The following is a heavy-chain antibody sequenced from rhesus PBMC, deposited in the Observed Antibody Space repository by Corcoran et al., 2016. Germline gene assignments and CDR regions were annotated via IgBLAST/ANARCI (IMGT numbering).Heavy chain of an antibody. CDR3: ARGGREAAAHYFDY. CDR2: IYGSGGGT. J-gene: IGHJ4*01. CDR1: GGSISSNY. Sequence: QVQLQESGPGLVKPSETLSLTCAVSGGSISSNYWSWIRHPPGTGLEWIGYIYGSGGGTNYNPSLKIRGTISIDMSKNQFSLKLSAVTAADTAVYYCARGGREAAAHYFDYWGQGVLVTVSS. V-gene: IGHV4-160*01. D-gene: IGHD6-31*01.